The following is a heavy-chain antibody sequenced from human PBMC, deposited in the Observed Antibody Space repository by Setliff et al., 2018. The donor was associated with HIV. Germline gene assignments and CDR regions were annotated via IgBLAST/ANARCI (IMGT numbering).Heavy chain of an antibody. CDR1: GFTFDDYW. Sequence: GGSLRLSCAASGFTFDDYWMGWVRQTPGKGLEWVANVRQDETEKYYVGSVKGRFTISRDNAKNSLYLQMNSLRAEDTAVYYCARDSYWLDYWGQGTLVTVSS. CDR3: ARDSYWLDY. CDR2: VRQDETEK. J-gene: IGHJ4*02. V-gene: IGHV3-7*01. D-gene: IGHD2-8*02.